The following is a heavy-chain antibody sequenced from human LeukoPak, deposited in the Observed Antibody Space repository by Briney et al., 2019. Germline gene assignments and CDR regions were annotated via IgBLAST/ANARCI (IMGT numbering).Heavy chain of an antibody. Sequence: GRSLRLSCAASGFTFSSYGMHWVRQAPGKGLEWVAVISYDGSNKYYADSVKGRFTISRDNSKNTLYLQMNSLRAEDTAVYYCAKDSYYYDSSGYYYYYYMDVWGKGTTVTVSS. CDR2: ISYDGSNK. J-gene: IGHJ6*03. D-gene: IGHD3-22*01. V-gene: IGHV3-30*18. CDR3: AKDSYYYDSSGYYYYYYMDV. CDR1: GFTFSSYG.